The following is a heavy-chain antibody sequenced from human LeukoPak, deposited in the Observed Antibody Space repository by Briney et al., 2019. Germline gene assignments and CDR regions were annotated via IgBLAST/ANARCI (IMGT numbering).Heavy chain of an antibody. V-gene: IGHV1-69*01. CDR3: ARATYGDYTLGAFDI. CDR1: GGTFSSYA. CDR2: IIPIFGTA. J-gene: IGHJ3*02. D-gene: IGHD4-17*01. Sequence: GSSVKVSCKASGGTFSSYAISWVRQAPGQGLEWMGGIIPIFGTANYAQKFQGRVTITADESTSTAYMELSSLRSEDTAVYYCARATYGDYTLGAFDIWGQGTMVTVSS.